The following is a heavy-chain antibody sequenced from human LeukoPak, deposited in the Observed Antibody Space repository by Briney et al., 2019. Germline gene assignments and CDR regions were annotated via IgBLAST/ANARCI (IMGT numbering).Heavy chain of an antibody. J-gene: IGHJ4*02. CDR1: GFTFSSYG. Sequence: GRSLRLSCAASGFTFSSYGMHWVRQAPGKGLEWVAVISYDGSNKYYADSVKGRFTISRDNSKNTLYLQMNSLRAEHTAVYYCAKDVDPFGSGSYVEGFDYWGQGTLVTVSS. V-gene: IGHV3-30*18. D-gene: IGHD3-10*01. CDR3: AKDVDPFGSGSYVEGFDY. CDR2: ISYDGSNK.